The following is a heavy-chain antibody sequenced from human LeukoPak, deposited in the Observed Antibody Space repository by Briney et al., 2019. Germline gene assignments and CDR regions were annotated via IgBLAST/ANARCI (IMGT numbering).Heavy chain of an antibody. Sequence: AGESLKISCKGSGYTFTGYWIGWVRQMPGKGLEWMGIIYPGGSDIKYSPSFQGQVTISVDKSMATAYLQWSSLKASDTAMYYCARHVPYNTWNYFDYWGQGTLVTVSS. J-gene: IGHJ4*02. CDR3: ARHVPYNTWNYFDY. CDR2: IYPGGSDI. CDR1: GYTFTGYW. D-gene: IGHD1-20*01. V-gene: IGHV5-51*01.